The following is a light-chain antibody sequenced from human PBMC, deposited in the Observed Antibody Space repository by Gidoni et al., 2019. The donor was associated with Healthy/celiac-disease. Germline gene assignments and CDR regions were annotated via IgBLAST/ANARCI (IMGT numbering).Light chain of an antibody. Sequence: EIVMTQSPATPSVSPGERATLSCRASQSVSSNLAWYQQKPGQHPRLLIYGASTRSTGIPARFSGSGSGTEFTLTISSLQSEDFAVYYCQQYNNWPPWTFGQGTKVEIK. J-gene: IGKJ1*01. CDR1: QSVSSN. V-gene: IGKV3-15*01. CDR2: GAS. CDR3: QQYNNWPPWT.